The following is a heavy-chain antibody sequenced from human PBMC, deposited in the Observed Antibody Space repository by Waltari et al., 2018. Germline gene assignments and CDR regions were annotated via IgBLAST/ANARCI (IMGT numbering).Heavy chain of an antibody. CDR2: INHSGST. V-gene: IGHV4-34*01. J-gene: IGHJ5*02. Sequence: QVQLQQWGAGLLTPSETLSLTCAAYGRSFSGYYWSWIRQPQGKGLEWIWDINHSGSTNYNPSLKSRVTISVDTSKTQFSLKLSSVTAADTVVYYCASGAIRGVIKPTGFDPWGQGTLVTVSS. D-gene: IGHD3-10*01. CDR1: GRSFSGYY. CDR3: ASGAIRGVIKPTGFDP.